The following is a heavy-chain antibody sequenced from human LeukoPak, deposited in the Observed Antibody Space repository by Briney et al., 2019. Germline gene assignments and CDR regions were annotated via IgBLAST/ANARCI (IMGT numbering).Heavy chain of an antibody. Sequence: PSETLSLTCTVSGGSISSSTCYWGWIRQPPGKGLEWIGYIYYSGSTNYNPSLKSRVTISVDTSKNQFSLKLSSVTAADTAVYYCARGVFGVVLNWFDPWGQGTLVTVSS. D-gene: IGHD3-3*01. CDR1: GGSISSSTCY. CDR3: ARGVFGVVLNWFDP. CDR2: IYYSGST. J-gene: IGHJ5*02. V-gene: IGHV4-61*05.